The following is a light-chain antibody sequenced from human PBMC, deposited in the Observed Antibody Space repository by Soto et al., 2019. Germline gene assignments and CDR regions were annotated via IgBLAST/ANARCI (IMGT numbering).Light chain of an antibody. V-gene: IGKV1-39*01. CDR3: QQSYGTPRT. Sequence: DIQITQSPSSLSASVGDRVTITCRASQPIVTYLNWYQQKPGKVPQVLIYSASTLQSGVPSRFSGSGSGTDFTLTIGSVQPEDFATYYCQQSYGTPRTFGQGTKLEL. CDR1: QPIVTY. CDR2: SAS. J-gene: IGKJ2*01.